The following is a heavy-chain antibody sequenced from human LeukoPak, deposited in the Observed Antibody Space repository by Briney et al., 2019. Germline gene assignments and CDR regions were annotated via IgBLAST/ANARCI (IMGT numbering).Heavy chain of an antibody. CDR2: IYYSGST. J-gene: IGHJ4*02. CDR1: GGSISSSSYY. CDR3: ARDVWGSYRYFDH. V-gene: IGHV4-39*01. D-gene: IGHD3-16*02. Sequence: SETLSLTCTVSGGSISSSSYYWSWIRQPPGKGLEWIGSIYYSGSTYYNPSLKSRLTISVDTSKNQFSLRLSSVTAADTAVYYCARDVWGSYRYFDHWGQGTLVTVSS.